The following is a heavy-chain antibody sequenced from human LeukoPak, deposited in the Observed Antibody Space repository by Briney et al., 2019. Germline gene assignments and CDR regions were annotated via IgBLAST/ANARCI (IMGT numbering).Heavy chain of an antibody. Sequence: SVTVSCKASGGTFSSYAISWVRQAPGQGLEWMGGIIPIFGTTNYAQKFQGRVTITADESTSTAYMELSSLRSEGTAVYYCARVRIQLWAYDYWGQGTLVTVSS. J-gene: IGHJ4*02. CDR2: IIPIFGTT. CDR3: ARVRIQLWAYDY. D-gene: IGHD5-18*01. V-gene: IGHV1-69*01. CDR1: GGTFSSYA.